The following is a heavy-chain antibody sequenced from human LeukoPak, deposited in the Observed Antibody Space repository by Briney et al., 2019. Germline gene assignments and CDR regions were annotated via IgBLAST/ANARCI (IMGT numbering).Heavy chain of an antibody. D-gene: IGHD1-14*01. CDR2: ISSSGSTI. V-gene: IGHV3-48*04. CDR3: ARGNRNLYYYYYMDV. CDR1: GFTFSSYS. J-gene: IGHJ6*03. Sequence: QAGGSLRLSCAASGFTFSSYSMNWVRQAPGKGLEWVSYISSSGSTIYYADSVKGRFTISRDNAKNSLYLQMNSLRAEDTAVYYCARGNRNLYYYYYMDVWGKGTTVTISS.